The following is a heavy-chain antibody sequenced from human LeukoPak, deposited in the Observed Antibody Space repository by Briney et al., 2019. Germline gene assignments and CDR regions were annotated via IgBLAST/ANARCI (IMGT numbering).Heavy chain of an antibody. CDR1: GFTFSSYS. CDR2: ISSSSSYI. CDR3: ARAPYYYDSSGLWGYFDY. J-gene: IGHJ4*02. D-gene: IGHD3-22*01. Sequence: PGGSLRLSCAASGFTFSSYSMSWVRQAPGKGLEWVSSISSSSSYIYYADSVKGRFTISRDNAKNSLYLQMHSLRAEDTAVYYCARAPYYYDSSGLWGYFDYWGQGTLVTVSS. V-gene: IGHV3-21*01.